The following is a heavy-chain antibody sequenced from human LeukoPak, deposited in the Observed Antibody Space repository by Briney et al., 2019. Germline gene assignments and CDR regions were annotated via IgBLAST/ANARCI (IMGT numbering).Heavy chain of an antibody. CDR3: ANGGYYDILTGYYPFDF. CDR1: GVIIRSSG. V-gene: IGHV3-23*01. D-gene: IGHD3-9*01. Sequence: GGSLRLSCVASGVIIRSSGMSWVRQAPGKGLECVSTISGSGGSTYYADSVKGRFTISRDNSKNTLYLQMNSLRAEDTAVYYCANGGYYDILTGYYPFDFWGQGTLVTVSS. CDR2: ISGSGGST. J-gene: IGHJ4*02.